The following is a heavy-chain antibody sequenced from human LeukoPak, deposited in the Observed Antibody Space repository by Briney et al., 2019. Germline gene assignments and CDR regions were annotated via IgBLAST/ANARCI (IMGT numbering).Heavy chain of an antibody. Sequence: SETLSLTCTVSGGSISSGGYYWSWIRQPPGKGLEWIGYIYYSGSTYYNPSLKSQVTISVDTSKNQFSLKLSSVTAADTAVYYCARDPFKIPTYFYDSSGPSGGDIWGQGTMVPVSS. V-gene: IGHV4-30-4*01. CDR2: IYYSGST. CDR3: ARDPFKIPTYFYDSSGPSGGDI. D-gene: IGHD3-22*01. J-gene: IGHJ3*02. CDR1: GGSISSGGYY.